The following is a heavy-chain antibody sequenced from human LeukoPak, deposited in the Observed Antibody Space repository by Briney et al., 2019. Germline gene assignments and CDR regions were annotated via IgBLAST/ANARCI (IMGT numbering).Heavy chain of an antibody. D-gene: IGHD3-22*01. J-gene: IGHJ5*02. V-gene: IGHV4-30-4*01. CDR1: GGSISSGDYY. CDR3: ARPYYYDSRIDP. CDR2: MYYSGST. Sequence: PSETLSLTCTVPGGSISSGDYYWSWIRQPPGKGLEWIAYMYYSGSTYYNPSLTSRVTMSADTSKSQLSLKLSSVTAADTAVYYCARPYYYDSRIDPWGQGILVTVSS.